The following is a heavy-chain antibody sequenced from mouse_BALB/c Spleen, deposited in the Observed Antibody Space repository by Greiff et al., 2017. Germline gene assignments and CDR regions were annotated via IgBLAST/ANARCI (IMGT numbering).Heavy chain of an antibody. V-gene: IGHV1-9*01. CDR2: ILPGSGST. CDR3: ARHTGGGKGFAY. Sequence: VKLQESGAELMKPGASVKISCKATGYTFSSYWIEWVKQRPGHGLEWIGEILPGSGSTNYNEKFKGKATFTADTSSNTAYMQLSSLTSEDSAVYYCARHTGGGKGFAYWGQGTLVTVSA. CDR1: GYTFSSYW. J-gene: IGHJ3*01. D-gene: IGHD1-1*02.